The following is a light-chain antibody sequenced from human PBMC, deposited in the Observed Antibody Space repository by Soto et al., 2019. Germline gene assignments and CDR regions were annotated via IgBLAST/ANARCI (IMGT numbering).Light chain of an antibody. Sequence: IVLTQSQRVLYLYRWERVKMFCRAGESVSSTSLAWHQQKPGQAPRLLIYGASSRATGIPDRFSGSGSGTDFTLTISRLEPEDFAVYYCQQYDNSAWTSGQGTKADI. CDR3: QQYDNSAWT. CDR2: GAS. CDR1: ESVSSTS. V-gene: IGKV3-20*01. J-gene: IGKJ1*01.